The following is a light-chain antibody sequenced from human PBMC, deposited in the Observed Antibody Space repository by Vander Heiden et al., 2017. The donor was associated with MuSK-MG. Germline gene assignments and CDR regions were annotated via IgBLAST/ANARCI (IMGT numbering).Light chain of an antibody. V-gene: IGKV3-15*01. CDR3: QQYGRWPLT. CDR2: DAS. CDR1: QNVNTY. Sequence: EIVMTQSPATLSVSPGERATLSCRASQNVNTYLAWYQQKHGQSPRLLISDASTRATVIPARFSGSGSGTEFTLTISSLQSEDSAIYYCQQYGRWPLTFGGGTKVEIK. J-gene: IGKJ4*01.